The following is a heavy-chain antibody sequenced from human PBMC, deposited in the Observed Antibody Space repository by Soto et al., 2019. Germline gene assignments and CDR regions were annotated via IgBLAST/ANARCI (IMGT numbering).Heavy chain of an antibody. D-gene: IGHD2-2*01. CDR1: GFTFSSYG. CDR3: ARGDPPRMPDS. Sequence: QVQLVESGGGVVQPGRSLRLSCAASGFTFSSYGMNWVRQAPGKGLEWVADIWDDGSNKYYADSVKGRFTISRDNPKNTLYLQRDGLRADDNAVLDCARGDPPRMPDSWGQGTLVTVSS. J-gene: IGHJ5*01. V-gene: IGHV3-33*01. CDR2: IWDDGSNK.